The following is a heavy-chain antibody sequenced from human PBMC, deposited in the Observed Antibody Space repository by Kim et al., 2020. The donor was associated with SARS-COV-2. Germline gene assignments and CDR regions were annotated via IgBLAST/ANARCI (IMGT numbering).Heavy chain of an antibody. CDR1: GFTFSSYG. D-gene: IGHD1-1*01. CDR2: ITGSGGST. V-gene: IGHV3-23*01. Sequence: GGSLRLSCAASGFTFSSYGMNWVRQAPGKGLEWVSAITGSGGSTYYADSVKGRFTISRDNSKNTLYLQMNSLRAEDTAIYYCAKVRNMAVYWFDPWGQGTLVTVSS. CDR3: AKVRNMAVYWFDP. J-gene: IGHJ5*02.